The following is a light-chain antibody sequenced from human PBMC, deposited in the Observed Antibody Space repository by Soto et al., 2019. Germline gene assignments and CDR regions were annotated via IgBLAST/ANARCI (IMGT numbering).Light chain of an antibody. CDR2: SAS. Sequence: IQLTQSPSSLSASVGDRVTITCRASQDISSYLAWYQQKLGKAPKLLIYSASTLHGGVPSRFSGSGSGTDFPLTISSLQTEDFATYYCQQLINYPLTFGQGTKVETK. CDR1: QDISSY. CDR3: QQLINYPLT. J-gene: IGKJ1*01. V-gene: IGKV1-9*01.